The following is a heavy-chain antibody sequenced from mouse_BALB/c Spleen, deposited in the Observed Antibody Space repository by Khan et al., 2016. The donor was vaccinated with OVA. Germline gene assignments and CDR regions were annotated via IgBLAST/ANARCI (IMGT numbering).Heavy chain of an antibody. CDR1: GFTFSSYG. D-gene: IGHD1-1*01. CDR2: ISGYSNTI. CDR3: ATSYCYGYDFAY. Sequence: EVELVESGGGLVQPGGSRKLSCAASGFTFSSYGMHWVRQAPEKGLEWVAYISGYSNTIYYADTVKGRFTISRDNPKNTLFLQMTSLMSEDSARYYFATSYCYGYDFAYWGPGTTLTVSS. J-gene: IGHJ2*01. V-gene: IGHV5-17*02.